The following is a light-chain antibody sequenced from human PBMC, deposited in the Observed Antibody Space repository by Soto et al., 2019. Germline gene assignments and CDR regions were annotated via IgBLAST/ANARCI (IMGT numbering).Light chain of an antibody. Sequence: GDRVTITCRASQSISSWLAWYQQKPGKAPKLLIYDASSLESGVPSRVSGGGSGTEFTLTISSLQPDDFATYYCQQYNSYWTFGQGTKVDIK. CDR1: QSISSW. CDR2: DAS. V-gene: IGKV1-5*01. J-gene: IGKJ1*01. CDR3: QQYNSYWT.